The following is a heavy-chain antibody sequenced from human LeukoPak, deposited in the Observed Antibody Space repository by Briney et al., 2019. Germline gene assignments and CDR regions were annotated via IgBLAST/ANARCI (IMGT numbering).Heavy chain of an antibody. CDR2: IAATRDST. V-gene: IGHV3-23*01. CDR1: GFTFSNYW. CDR3: AKGKLAFES. J-gene: IGHJ4*02. Sequence: PGGSMRLSCAASGFTFSNYWMTWVRQAPGKGLEWVSTIAATRDSTYYADSVEGRFTVSRDDSKNTLFLQMNSLRAEDTAFYYCAKGKLAFESLGQGTLVTVSS.